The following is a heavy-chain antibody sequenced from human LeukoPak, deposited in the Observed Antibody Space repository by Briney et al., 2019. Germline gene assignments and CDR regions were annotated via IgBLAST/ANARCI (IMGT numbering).Heavy chain of an antibody. J-gene: IGHJ4*02. V-gene: IGHV4-39*01. Sequence: SETLSLTCTVSGVSISSRHYSWCWIRQPPGKGLEWIGSFFYSGSTYSDPSLKSRVTISVDTSKNQFSLKMNSVTAADTAVYYCARTPGYCSDGTCYFDYWGQGTLVTVSS. CDR1: GVSISSRHYS. CDR2: FFYSGST. D-gene: IGHD2-15*01. CDR3: ARTPGYCSDGTCYFDY.